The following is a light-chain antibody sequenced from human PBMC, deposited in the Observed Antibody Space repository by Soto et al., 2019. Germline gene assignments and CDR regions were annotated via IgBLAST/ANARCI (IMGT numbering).Light chain of an antibody. Sequence: EIVLTQSPATLSLSPGERATLSCRASQSLGSDLGWYQQKPDQAPRLLIYDASNRAPGIPARFTGSGSGADFTLTISSLEPEDFAVYYCQQRRSSPRTFGQGTKVEIK. V-gene: IGKV3-11*01. CDR2: DAS. J-gene: IGKJ1*01. CDR1: QSLGSD. CDR3: QQRRSSPRT.